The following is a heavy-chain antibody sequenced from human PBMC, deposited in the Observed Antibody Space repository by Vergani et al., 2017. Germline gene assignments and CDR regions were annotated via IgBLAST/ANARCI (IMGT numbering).Heavy chain of an antibody. D-gene: IGHD3-22*01. CDR3: ARRSGYYSYYFDF. Sequence: QVQLQESGPGLVKPSETLSLTCSVSGYSISRGYYWGWIRQPPGKGLEWISTVFHSGSAYYNPSLRRRVAISVETSKNQFSLRLTTLTAADTAVYYCARRSGYYSYYFDFWGKGTLVTVSS. CDR1: GYSISRGYY. V-gene: IGHV4-38-2*02. J-gene: IGHJ4*02. CDR2: VFHSGSA.